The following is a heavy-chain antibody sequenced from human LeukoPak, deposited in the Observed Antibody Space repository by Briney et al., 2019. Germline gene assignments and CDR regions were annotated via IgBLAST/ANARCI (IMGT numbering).Heavy chain of an antibody. V-gene: IGHV3-30*04. D-gene: IGHD1-26*01. Sequence: GGSLRLSCAASGFTFSNYAMHWVRQAPGKGLEWVALISYDASSKYHADSVKGRFTISRDNSKNTLPLQMNSLRPEDTAVYYCARGGVVGGTTYRYFDYWGQGTLVTVSS. CDR3: ARGGVVGGTTYRYFDY. CDR1: GFTFSNYA. J-gene: IGHJ4*02. CDR2: ISYDASSK.